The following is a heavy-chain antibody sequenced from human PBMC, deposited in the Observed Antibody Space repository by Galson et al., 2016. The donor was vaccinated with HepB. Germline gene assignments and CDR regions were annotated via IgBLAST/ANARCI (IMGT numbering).Heavy chain of an antibody. CDR2: FRGRANT. V-gene: IGHV3-23*01. CDR3: VKDRPYGTGWYGCSES. D-gene: IGHD6-13*01. J-gene: IGHJ5*02. CDR1: GFTFITSV. Sequence: SLRLSCAASGFTFITSVMSWVRQTPGKGLEWVSSFRGRANTQYADSVGGRFTASRDDSKGTLFLQMNSLTADDTAVYYCVKDRPYGTGWYGCSESWGRGTLVIVSS.